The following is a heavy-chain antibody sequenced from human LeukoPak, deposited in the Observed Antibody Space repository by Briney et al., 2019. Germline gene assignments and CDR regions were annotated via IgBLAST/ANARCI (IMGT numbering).Heavy chain of an antibody. J-gene: IGHJ4*02. D-gene: IGHD1-26*01. CDR1: GYTFTDYY. Sequence: ASVKVSCEASGYTFTDYYMHWVRQAPGQGLEWLAWISPYNGNTKYAQKFQGRVTMTTDTSTSTAYMELRSLTSDDTAVYYCAREESIGRYQFLHDSWGQGTLVTVSS. V-gene: IGHV1-18*04. CDR2: ISPYNGNT. CDR3: AREESIGRYQFLHDS.